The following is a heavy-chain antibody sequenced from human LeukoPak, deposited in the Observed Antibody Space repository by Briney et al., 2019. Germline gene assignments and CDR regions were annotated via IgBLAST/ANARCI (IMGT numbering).Heavy chain of an antibody. CDR2: ISSSASTI. J-gene: IGHJ4*02. CDR3: ARDDGSYGLGNFDY. D-gene: IGHD1-26*01. V-gene: IGHV3-48*03. CDR1: GFTFRSYE. Sequence: GGSLRLSCAASGFTFRSYEMNWVRQAPGKGLEWVSYISSSASTIYYADSVKGRFAISRDNSKNTLYLQMNSLRAEDTAVYYCARDDGSYGLGNFDYWGQGTLVTVSS.